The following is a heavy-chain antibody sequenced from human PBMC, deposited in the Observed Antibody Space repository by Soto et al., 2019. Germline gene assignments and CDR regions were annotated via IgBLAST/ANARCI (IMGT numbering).Heavy chain of an antibody. J-gene: IGHJ5*02. V-gene: IGHV3-23*01. CDR2: IDGSGGIT. Sequence: QLLQSGGGLVQPGGSLTLSCAASGFTFGTTDMSWVRQAPGEGLEWVSTIDGSGGITYYADSVKGRFTISRDNARNTVYLQIKRLRGDDTSLYYCVKNSGWFNTWGQGALVTGSS. CDR3: VKNSGWFNT. CDR1: GFTFGTTD. D-gene: IGHD3-10*01.